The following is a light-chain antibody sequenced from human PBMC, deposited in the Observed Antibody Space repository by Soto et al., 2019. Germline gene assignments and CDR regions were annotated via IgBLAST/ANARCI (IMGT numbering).Light chain of an antibody. Sequence: DIQMTQSPSTLSASVGDRVTITCRASQSISSWLAWYQQKPGKAPKLLIYDASSLESGVPSRFSGSGSGTEFTLTISSLHPDYFATYYCQQYNSYLTWTFGQGTKVEIK. CDR3: QQYNSYLTWT. CDR1: QSISSW. J-gene: IGKJ1*01. V-gene: IGKV1-5*01. CDR2: DAS.